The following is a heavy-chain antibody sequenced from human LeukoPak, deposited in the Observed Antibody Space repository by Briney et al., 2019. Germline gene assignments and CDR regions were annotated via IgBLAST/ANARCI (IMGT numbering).Heavy chain of an antibody. J-gene: IGHJ4*02. D-gene: IGHD6-19*01. CDR2: ISGDGGTT. CDR1: GFTFDNYF. CDR3: ATSHGWSPDH. Sequence: GGSLRLSCAASGFTFDNYFMHWVRQAPGKGLEWVSFISGDGGTTYYRDSVKGRFTISRDNSKNSLYLQPESLRADDTALYFCATSHGWSPDHWGQGTLVTVSS. V-gene: IGHV3-43*02.